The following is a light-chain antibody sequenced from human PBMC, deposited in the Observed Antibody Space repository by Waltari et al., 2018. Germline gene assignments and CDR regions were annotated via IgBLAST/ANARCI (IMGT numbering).Light chain of an antibody. CDR2: FAS. CDR3: QQYDDYPFT. CDR1: QTITNW. V-gene: IGKV1-5*01. J-gene: IGKJ2*01. Sequence: DIQMTQSPSTLSASVGDRVTITCRASQTITNWLAWYQQKPGKAPKPLIYFASNLQNGVPSRFSGTGSGTDFTLTISSLQADDFATYFCQQYDDYPFTFGQGTRLEIK.